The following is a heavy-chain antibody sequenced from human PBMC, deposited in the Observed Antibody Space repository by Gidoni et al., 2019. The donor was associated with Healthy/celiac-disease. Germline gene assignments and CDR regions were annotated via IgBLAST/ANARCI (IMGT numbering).Heavy chain of an antibody. CDR2: IDPSDAYT. D-gene: IGHD4-17*01. CDR3: ARLGYGDADY. CDR1: GYSFTSYW. Sequence: EVQLVQSGAEVKKPGESLRISWQGSGYSFTSYWISGVRQMPGKGLEWMGRIDPSDAYTNYSPSFQGHVTISADKSISTAYLQWSSLKASDTAMYYCARLGYGDADYWGQGTLVTVSS. V-gene: IGHV5-10-1*03. J-gene: IGHJ4*02.